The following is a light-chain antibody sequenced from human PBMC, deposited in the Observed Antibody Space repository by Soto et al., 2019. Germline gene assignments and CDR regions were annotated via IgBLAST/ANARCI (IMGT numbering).Light chain of an antibody. J-gene: IGKJ1*01. CDR2: DAS. CDR1: QGISNY. Sequence: DIQMTQSPSSLSAFVGDRVTITCRASQGISNYLACYQQRPGKVPKLLIYDASTLQSGVPSRFSGSGSGTEFTLTSSILQPEDVENYYCQTYNSAPWTFGQGTKVAIK. V-gene: IGKV1-27*01. CDR3: QTYNSAPWT.